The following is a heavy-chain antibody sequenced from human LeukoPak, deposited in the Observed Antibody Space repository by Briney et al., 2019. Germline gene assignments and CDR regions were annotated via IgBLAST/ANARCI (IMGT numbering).Heavy chain of an antibody. CDR3: AKDSGSGWYGYYFDY. CDR2: ISWNSGSI. J-gene: IGHJ4*02. CDR1: GFTFSSHG. Sequence: GGTLRLSCAASGFTFSSHGMNWVRQAPGKGLEWVSGISWNSGSIGYADSVKGRFTISRDNAKNSLYLQMNSLRAEDMALYYCAKDSGSGWYGYYFDYWGQGTPVTVSS. D-gene: IGHD6-19*01. V-gene: IGHV3-9*03.